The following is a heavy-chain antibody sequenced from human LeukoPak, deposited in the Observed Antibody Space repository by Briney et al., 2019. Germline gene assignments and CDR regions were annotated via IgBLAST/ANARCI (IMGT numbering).Heavy chain of an antibody. CDR3: AKDVYYYDSSGSVPFDY. CDR2: ISGSGGST. D-gene: IGHD3-22*01. CDR1: GFTFSSYA. V-gene: IGHV3-23*01. J-gene: IGHJ4*02. Sequence: GGSLRLSCAASGFTFSSYAMSWVRQAPGRGLEWVSSISGSGGSTYYADSVKGRFTISRDNSKNTLYLQMNSLRAEDTAVYYCAKDVYYYDSSGSVPFDYWGQGTLVTVSS.